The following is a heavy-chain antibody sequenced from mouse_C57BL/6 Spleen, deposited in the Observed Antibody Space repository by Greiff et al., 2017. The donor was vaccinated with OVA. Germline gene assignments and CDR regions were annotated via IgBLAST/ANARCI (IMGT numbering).Heavy chain of an antibody. CDR1: GYTFTDYN. D-gene: IGHD1-1*01. J-gene: IGHJ2*01. CDR2: INPNNGGT. Sequence: EVNLVESGPELVKPGASVKMSCKASGYTFTDYNMHWVKQSHGKSLEWIGYINPNNGGTSYNQKFKGKATLTVNKSSSTAYMELRSLTSEDSAVYYCARYYYGSSYVFDYWGQGTTLTVSS. CDR3: ARYYYGSSYVFDY. V-gene: IGHV1-22*01.